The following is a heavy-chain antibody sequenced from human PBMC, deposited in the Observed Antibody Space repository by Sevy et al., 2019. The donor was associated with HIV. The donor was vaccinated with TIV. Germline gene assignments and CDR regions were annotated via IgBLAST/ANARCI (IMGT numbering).Heavy chain of an antibody. V-gene: IGHV3-66*01. Sequence: GGSLRLSCAASGFTVNSNYMTWVRQAPGKGLEGVSVIHSDVTTYHADSVKDRFTISRDNFKNTPYLHMSSLRAEDTAVYYCARGKSGYGYALNYWGQGTLVTVSS. CDR3: ARGKSGYGYALNY. CDR1: GFTVNSNY. J-gene: IGHJ4*02. D-gene: IGHD5-18*01. CDR2: IHSDVTT.